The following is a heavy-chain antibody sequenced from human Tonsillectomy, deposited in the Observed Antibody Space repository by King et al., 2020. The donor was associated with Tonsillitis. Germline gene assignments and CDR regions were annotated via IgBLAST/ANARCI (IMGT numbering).Heavy chain of an antibody. CDR3: ARQVGGSGSYYGDY. V-gene: IGHV4-39*01. CDR2: IYYTGTT. CDR1: GGSISSSSHY. J-gene: IGHJ4*02. Sequence: QLQESGPGLVKPSETLSLTCTVSGGSISSSSHYWGWIRQPPGKGLECIGTIYYTGTTYYNPSLKSRVTISVDTSKNQFSLRLTSVTAADTAVYYCARQVGGSGSYYGDYWGQGTLVTVSS. D-gene: IGHD1-26*01.